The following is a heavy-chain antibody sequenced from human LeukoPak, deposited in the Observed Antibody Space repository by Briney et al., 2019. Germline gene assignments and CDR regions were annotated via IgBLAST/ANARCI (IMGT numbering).Heavy chain of an antibody. CDR3: ARGARSAYYYDSSEAFDI. Sequence: SETLSLTCAVYGGSFSGYYWSWIRQPPGKGLEWIGEINHSGSTNYNPSLKSRVTISVDTSKNQFSLQLSSVTAADTAVYYCARGARSAYYYDSSEAFDIWGQGTMVTVSS. J-gene: IGHJ3*02. V-gene: IGHV4-34*01. D-gene: IGHD3-22*01. CDR2: INHSGST. CDR1: GGSFSGYY.